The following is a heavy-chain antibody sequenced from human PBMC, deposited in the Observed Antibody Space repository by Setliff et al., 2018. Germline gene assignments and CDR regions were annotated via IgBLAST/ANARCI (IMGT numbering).Heavy chain of an antibody. V-gene: IGHV4-59*12. Sequence: SETLSLTCTVSGGPISSYYWSWIRQPPGKGLECIGYIYYSGSTNYNPSLKSRVTISLDTSKNQFSLHLTSVTAADTAVYYCAREVGTSTSSDAFDVWGQGMMVTVSS. D-gene: IGHD1-26*01. CDR2: IYYSGST. J-gene: IGHJ3*01. CDR1: GGPISSYY. CDR3: AREVGTSTSSDAFDV.